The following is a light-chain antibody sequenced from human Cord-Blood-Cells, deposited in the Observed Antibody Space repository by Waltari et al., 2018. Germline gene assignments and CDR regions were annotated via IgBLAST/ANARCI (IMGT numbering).Light chain of an antibody. CDR1: SSDVGGYNY. J-gene: IGLJ2*01. CDR2: DVS. Sequence: QSALTQPASVSGSPGQSITISCTGTSSDVGGYNYVSWYQQHPGKATKPMIYDVSNRPSVVSNRFSGSKSGNPASLPISGLQAEDEADYYCSSYTSSSTVVFGGGTKLTVL. CDR3: SSYTSSSTVV. V-gene: IGLV2-14*01.